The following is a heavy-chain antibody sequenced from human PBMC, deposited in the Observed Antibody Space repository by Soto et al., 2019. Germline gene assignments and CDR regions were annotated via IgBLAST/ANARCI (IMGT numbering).Heavy chain of an antibody. J-gene: IGHJ6*02. D-gene: IGHD6-13*01. CDR3: GREGQQLAQEQYFQFNGVDV. CDR1: GYNLREYG. CDR2: ISGDNVNR. Sequence: QVPLVQFGVEVKKPGASVKVSCTAHGYNLREYGVSWLRQVPGQGFEWMGWISGDNVNRRSSQRFQDRLTMTTDTSTNTASMELRSLRSDDTAVYFCGREGQQLAQEQYFQFNGVDVWGQGTSVTVSS. V-gene: IGHV1-18*01.